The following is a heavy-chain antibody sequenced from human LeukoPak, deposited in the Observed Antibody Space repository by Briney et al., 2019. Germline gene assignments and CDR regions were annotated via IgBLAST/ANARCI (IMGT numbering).Heavy chain of an antibody. V-gene: IGHV1-69*05. CDR1: GGTFSSYT. D-gene: IGHD1-1*01. CDR3: ARQGTPYYYFYMDV. J-gene: IGHJ6*03. Sequence: SVKVSCKASGGTFSSYTISWVRQAPGQGLEWMGGIIPIFGTANYAQKFQGRVTITTDESTSTAYMELSSLRSEDTAVYYCARQGTPYYYFYMDVWGKGTTVTVSS. CDR2: IIPIFGTA.